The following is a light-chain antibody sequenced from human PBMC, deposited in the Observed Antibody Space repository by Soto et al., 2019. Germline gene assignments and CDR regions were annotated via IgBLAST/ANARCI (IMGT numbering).Light chain of an antibody. CDR2: EVN. J-gene: IGLJ3*02. CDR3: SSYAASNNFYFV. Sequence: QSALTQPPSASGSPGQSVTISCPGTSSDVGGYNYASWYQQYPGRAPKLMIYEVNKRPSGVPDRFSGSKSGNTASLTVSGLQAEDEADYYCSSYAASNNFYFVFGGGTKLTVL. CDR1: SSDVGGYNY. V-gene: IGLV2-8*01.